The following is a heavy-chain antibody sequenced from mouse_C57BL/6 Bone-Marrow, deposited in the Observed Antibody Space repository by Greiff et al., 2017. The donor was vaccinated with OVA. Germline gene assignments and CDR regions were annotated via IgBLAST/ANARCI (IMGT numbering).Heavy chain of an antibody. CDR1: GFDIKDDY. D-gene: IGHD2-2*01. CDR3: TTRGVYYGYDGDYSDY. V-gene: IGHV14-4*01. J-gene: IGHJ2*01. Sequence: VHVKQSGAELVRPGASVKLSCTASGFDIKDDYMHWVKQRPEQGLEWIGWIDPENGDTEYASKFQGKATITADTSSNTAYLQLRSLTSEDTAVYYCTTRGVYYGYDGDYSDYSGQGTTLTVSS. CDR2: IDPENGDT.